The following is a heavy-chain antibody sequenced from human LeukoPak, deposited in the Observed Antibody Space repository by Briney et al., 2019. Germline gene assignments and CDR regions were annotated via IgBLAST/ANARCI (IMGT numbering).Heavy chain of an antibody. V-gene: IGHV3-11*01. CDR3: ARVRGSYAFDY. Sequence: GGSLRLSCGASGFMFSDYYMSWMRRAPGRGVEWVSYISNSGGSPIYNADSVKGRFTISRNNAKNSLYLQMNSLRAEDTAVYYWARVRGSYAFDYWGQGTLVTVSS. D-gene: IGHD1-26*01. CDR1: GFMFSDYY. CDR2: ISNSGGSPI. J-gene: IGHJ4*02.